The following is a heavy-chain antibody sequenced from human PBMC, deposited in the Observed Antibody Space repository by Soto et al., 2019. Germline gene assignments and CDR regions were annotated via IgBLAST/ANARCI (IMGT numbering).Heavy chain of an antibody. CDR1: GFTFSSYA. V-gene: IGHV3-23*01. CDR3: ARPEYSSSSYGMDV. D-gene: IGHD6-6*01. J-gene: IGHJ6*02. CDR2: IGESGTPT. Sequence: PGGSLRLSCAASGFTFSSYAMKWVRQAPGKGLEWVSLIGESGTPTYYADSVKGRFTISRDNSGNTLFLEMYSLRDEDTAVYYWARPEYSSSSYGMDVWGQGTTVTVSS.